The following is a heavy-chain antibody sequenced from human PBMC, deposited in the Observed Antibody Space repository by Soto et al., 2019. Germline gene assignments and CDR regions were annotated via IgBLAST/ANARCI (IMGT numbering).Heavy chain of an antibody. CDR1: GFIFSSYA. V-gene: IGHV3-30*18. CDR2: ISYGGNEK. Sequence: GGSLRLSCSASGFIFSSYAMHWVRQAPGKGLEWVAVISYGGNEKYYADSVEGRFTISRDNSENMVYLQMNGLRPEDTAVYYCANVSSDRGYYYFASGVWGQGPTVTVSS. CDR3: ANVSSDRGYYYFASGV. D-gene: IGHD5-12*01. J-gene: IGHJ6*02.